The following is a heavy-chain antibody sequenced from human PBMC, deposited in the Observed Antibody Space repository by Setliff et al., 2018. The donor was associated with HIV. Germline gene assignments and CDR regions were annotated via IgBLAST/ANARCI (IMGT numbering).Heavy chain of an antibody. CDR3: TRAVASKNVRGEYYFDY. CDR1: GYTFTNHF. V-gene: IGHV1-46*01. CDR2: IDPSDGST. Sequence: ASVKVSCKAFGYTFTNHFMHWVRQAPGQGLEWMGIIDPSDGSTIFAQQFQGRLNMPRDTSTSTVYLELSSLRSEDTAVYYCTRAVASKNVRGEYYFDYWGQGTLVT. J-gene: IGHJ4*02. D-gene: IGHD3-16*01.